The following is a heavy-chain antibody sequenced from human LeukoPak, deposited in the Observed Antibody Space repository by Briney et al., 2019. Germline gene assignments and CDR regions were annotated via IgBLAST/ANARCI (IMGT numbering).Heavy chain of an antibody. CDR3: ARGTTGTQESFDY. CDR2: IYTSGST. Sequence: SQTLSLTCTVSGGSISSGSYYWSWIRQPAGKGLEWIGRIYTSGSTNYNPSLKSRVTMSVDTSKNQFSLKLSSVTAADTAVYYCARGTTGTQESFDYWGQGTLVTVSS. CDR1: GGSISSGSYY. J-gene: IGHJ4*02. V-gene: IGHV4-61*02. D-gene: IGHD4-17*01.